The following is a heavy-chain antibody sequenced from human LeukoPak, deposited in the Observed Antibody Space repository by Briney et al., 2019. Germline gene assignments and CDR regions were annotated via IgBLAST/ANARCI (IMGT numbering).Heavy chain of an antibody. J-gene: IGHJ4*02. D-gene: IGHD5-18*01. CDR2: INHSGST. CDR1: GGSFSGYY. Sequence: PSETLSLTCAVYGGSFSGYYWSWIRQPPGKGLEWIGEINHSGSTNYNPSLKSRVTISVDTSKNQFSLKLSSVTAADTAVYYCARAPGYSYGYRLDYWGQGTLVTASS. V-gene: IGHV4-34*01. CDR3: ARAPGYSYGYRLDY.